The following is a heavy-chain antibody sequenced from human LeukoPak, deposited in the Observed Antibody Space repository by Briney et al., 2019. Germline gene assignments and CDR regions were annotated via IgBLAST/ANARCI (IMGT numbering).Heavy chain of an antibody. J-gene: IGHJ4*02. D-gene: IGHD1-1*01. V-gene: IGHV4-59*01. CDR2: IYYSGST. CDR1: GGSISSYY. Sequence: SETLSLTCTVSGGSISSYYWSWIRQPPGKGLEWIGYIYYSGSTNYNPSLKSRVTISVDTSKNQFSLKLSSVTAADTAVYYCARVRRVPRCYFDYWGQGTLVTVSS. CDR3: ARVRRVPRCYFDY.